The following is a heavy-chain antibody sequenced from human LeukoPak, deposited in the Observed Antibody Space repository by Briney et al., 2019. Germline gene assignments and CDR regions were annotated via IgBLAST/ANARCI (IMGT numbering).Heavy chain of an antibody. Sequence: ASVKVSCKASGYTFTGYYMHWVRQAPGQGLEWMGFINPSGTGTSYAQKFQGRITMSRDTSTSTVYMELSSLRSEDTAFYYCATDHSMANTAWWFDPWGQGTLVTVSS. CDR2: INPSGTGT. D-gene: IGHD5-24*01. CDR1: GYTFTGYY. CDR3: ATDHSMANTAWWFDP. J-gene: IGHJ5*02. V-gene: IGHV1-46*01.